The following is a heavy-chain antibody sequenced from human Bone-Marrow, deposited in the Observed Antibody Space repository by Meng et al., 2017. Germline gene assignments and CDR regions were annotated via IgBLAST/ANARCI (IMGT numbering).Heavy chain of an antibody. J-gene: IGHJ4*02. Sequence: GESLKISCAASGFTFSSDWMGWVRQAPGRGLEWVANIKQDGSEKYDVDSVKGRFTISRDNAKNSLYLQMNSLRAEDTAVYSCARDIWGYATSFDYWGQGTLVTVSS. CDR3: ARDIWGYATSFDY. V-gene: IGHV3-7*01. CDR2: IKQDGSEK. CDR1: GFTFSSDW. D-gene: IGHD3-16*01.